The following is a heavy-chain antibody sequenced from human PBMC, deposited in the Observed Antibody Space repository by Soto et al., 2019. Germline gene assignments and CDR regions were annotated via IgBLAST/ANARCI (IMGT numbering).Heavy chain of an antibody. V-gene: IGHV3-30*03. CDR3: VGGGYYDIMTGSHFYYYGMDV. D-gene: IGHD3-9*01. J-gene: IGHJ6*02. CDR2: ISYDGSNK. Sequence: PGGSLRLSCAASGFTFGSYGMHWVDQGPGKGLEWVAVISYDGSNKYYADSVKGRFTISRDNSKNTLYLQMNSLRAEDTAVYYCVGGGYYDIMTGSHFYYYGMDVWGQGTTVTVTS. CDR1: GFTFGSYG.